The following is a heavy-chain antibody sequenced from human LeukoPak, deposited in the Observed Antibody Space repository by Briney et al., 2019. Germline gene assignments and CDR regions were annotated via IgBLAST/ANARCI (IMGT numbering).Heavy chain of an antibody. V-gene: IGHV3-74*01. J-gene: IGHJ5*02. D-gene: IGHD1-1*01. Sequence: GGSLRLSCAASGFTFSIYWMHWVRQAPGKGLVWVSRINSDGSSTSYADSVKGRFTISRDNAKNTLYLQMNSLRAEDTAVYYCARERPPTGLGWFDPWGQGTLVTVSS. CDR1: GFTFSIYW. CDR2: INSDGSST. CDR3: ARERPPTGLGWFDP.